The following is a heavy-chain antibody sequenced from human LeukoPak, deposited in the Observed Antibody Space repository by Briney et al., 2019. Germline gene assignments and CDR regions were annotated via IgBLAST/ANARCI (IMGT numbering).Heavy chain of an antibody. Sequence: SETLSLTCTVSGGSISSYYWSWIRQPPGKGLGWMGYIYYSGSTHYNPSLKRRVTISVHTSKHQFSLNLGSGTAADTAVYYYAARGVPAAAGTYWGQATVDTVSS. J-gene: IGHJ4*02. V-gene: IGHV4-59*12. CDR1: GGSISSYY. D-gene: IGHD6-13*01. CDR3: AARGVPAAAGTY. CDR2: IYYSGST.